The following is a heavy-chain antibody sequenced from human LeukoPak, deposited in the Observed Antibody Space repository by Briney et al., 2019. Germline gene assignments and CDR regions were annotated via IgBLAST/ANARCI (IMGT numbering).Heavy chain of an antibody. CDR3: AREVYYYDSSGFLGY. J-gene: IGHJ4*02. CDR2: INSDGSST. CDR1: GFTFSDYW. V-gene: IGHV3-74*01. D-gene: IGHD3-22*01. Sequence: PGGSLRLSCAASGFTFSDYWLHWVRQAPGKGLVWVSRINSDGSSTTYADSVKGRFTISRGNAKNTLYLQMNSLRAEDTAVYYCAREVYYYDSSGFLGYWGQGTLVTVSS.